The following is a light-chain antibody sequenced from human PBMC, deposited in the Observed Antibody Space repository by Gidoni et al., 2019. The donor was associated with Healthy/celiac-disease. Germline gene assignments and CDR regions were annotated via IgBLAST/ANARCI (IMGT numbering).Light chain of an antibody. CDR1: QSVSSY. J-gene: IGKJ4*01. V-gene: IGKV3-11*01. CDR3: QQRCNWPLT. Sequence: ETALTQSPATLSLSPGVRATPPCRARQSVSSYLAWYQQKPGQAPRLLIYDASNRATGIPARFSGSGSGTDFTLTIRGLEPEDFAVYYCQQRCNWPLTFGGGTKVEIK. CDR2: DAS.